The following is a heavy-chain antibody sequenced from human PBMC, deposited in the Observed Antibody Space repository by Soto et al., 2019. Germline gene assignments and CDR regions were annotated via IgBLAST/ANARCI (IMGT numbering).Heavy chain of an antibody. V-gene: IGHV3-49*04. D-gene: IGHD6-6*01. CDR3: TRRLDPPTVDYYYGTDV. CDR1: GFTFGDYA. J-gene: IGHJ6*04. Sequence: PGGSLRLSCTASGFTFGDYAMSWVRQDPGKGLEWVGFIRSKAYGGTTEYAASVKGRFTISRDDSKSIAYMQMNSLKTEDTAVYYCTRRLDPPTVDYYYGTDVWGDGTTVTVSA. CDR2: IRSKAYGGTT.